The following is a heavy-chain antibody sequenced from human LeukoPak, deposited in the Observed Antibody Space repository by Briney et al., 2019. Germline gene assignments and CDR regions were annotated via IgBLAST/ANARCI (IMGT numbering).Heavy chain of an antibody. J-gene: IGHJ3*02. V-gene: IGHV3-15*01. Sequence: PGGSLRLSCAASGFTFSNAWMSWVRQAPGKGLEWVGRIKRKTDGGTTDYAAPVKGRFTISRDDSENTLYLQMNSMKTEDTAVYYCTTGYGGNSVYALDIWGPGTMVTVSS. CDR2: IKRKTDGGTT. CDR1: GFTFSNAW. CDR3: TTGYGGNSVYALDI. D-gene: IGHD4-23*01.